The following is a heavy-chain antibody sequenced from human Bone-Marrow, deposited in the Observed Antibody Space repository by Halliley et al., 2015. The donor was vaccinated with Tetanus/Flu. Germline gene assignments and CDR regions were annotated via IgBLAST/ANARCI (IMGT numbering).Heavy chain of an antibody. Sequence: KYGGSASYNPPLKGRGTLSKNTAKSQSSLKLDSVTAADTAVYFCARGTSPLYISPPCWFFDLWGRGTLVTVSS. CDR2: KYGGSA. V-gene: IGHV4-59*09. J-gene: IGHJ2*01. CDR3: ARGTSPLYISPPCWFFDL. D-gene: IGHD3-3*02.